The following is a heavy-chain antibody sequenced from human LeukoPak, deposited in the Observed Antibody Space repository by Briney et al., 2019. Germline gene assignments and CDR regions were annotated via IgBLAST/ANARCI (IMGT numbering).Heavy chain of an antibody. V-gene: IGHV4-59*08. Sequence: SETLSLTCTVSGGSISTFYWSWIRQPPGKGLEWIGYIDYSGSTNYNPSLKSRVTLSVDTSKNQFSLKLSSVTAADTAVYYCARHSPPDIAAAGTDYWGQGTLVTVSS. D-gene: IGHD6-13*01. CDR2: IDYSGST. CDR3: ARHSPPDIAAAGTDY. J-gene: IGHJ4*02. CDR1: GGSISTFY.